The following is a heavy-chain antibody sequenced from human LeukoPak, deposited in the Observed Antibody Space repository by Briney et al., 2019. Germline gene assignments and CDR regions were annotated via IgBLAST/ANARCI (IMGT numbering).Heavy chain of an antibody. D-gene: IGHD4-17*01. V-gene: IGHV4-61*02. CDR1: GGPISIGSDY. Sequence: SQTLSLTCTVSGGPISIGSDYGPWIPRPAGKGLEWIGRIYTSGSTNYNPSLKSRVTISVDTSKNQFSLKLSSVTAADTAVYYCVTSTQYGDPFGYWGQGTLVTVSS. CDR2: IYTSGST. CDR3: VTSTQYGDPFGY. J-gene: IGHJ4*02.